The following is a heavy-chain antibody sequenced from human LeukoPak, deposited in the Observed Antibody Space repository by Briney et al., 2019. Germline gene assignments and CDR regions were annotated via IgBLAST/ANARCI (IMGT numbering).Heavy chain of an antibody. CDR2: ISGSGGST. V-gene: IGHV3-23*01. CDR1: GFTFSSYA. D-gene: IGHD2-2*01. J-gene: IGHJ3*02. CDR3: ARSSYCTSTSCYDDAFDI. Sequence: GGSLRLSCAASGFTFSSYAMSWVRQAPGKGLEWVSAISGSGGSTYYADSVKGRFTISRDNSKNTLYLQMNTLRAEDTAVYYCARSSYCTSTSCYDDAFDIWGRGTMVTVSS.